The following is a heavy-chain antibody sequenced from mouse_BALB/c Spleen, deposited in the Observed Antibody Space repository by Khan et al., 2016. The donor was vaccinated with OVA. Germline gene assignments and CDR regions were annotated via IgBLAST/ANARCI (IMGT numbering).Heavy chain of an antibody. CDR2: IFPGTGTT. J-gene: IGHJ3*01. Sequence: QVQLQQSGAELVKPGASVKLSCKTSGYTFNSYWIQWIKQRPGQGLGWIGQIFPGTGTTYYNENFKGKATLTVDTSSSTAYMQVSSLTPEASAVYCCARGYYGNYEFIYWGKGTLVTVS. CDR1: GYTFNSYW. V-gene: IGHV1S132*01. CDR3: ARGYYGNYEFIY. D-gene: IGHD2-1*01.